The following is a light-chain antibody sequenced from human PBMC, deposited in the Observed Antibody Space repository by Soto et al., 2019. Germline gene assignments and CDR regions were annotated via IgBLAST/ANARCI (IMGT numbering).Light chain of an antibody. Sequence: EMVLAQSASTLSLSPGERATHSCRASQSVSSSYLAWYQQKPGQAPRLLIYGASSRATGIPDRFSGSGSGTDFTLTISRLEPEDFAVYYCQQYGSSSWTFGQGTKVDIK. CDR3: QQYGSSSWT. CDR1: QSVSSSY. V-gene: IGKV3-20*01. J-gene: IGKJ1*01. CDR2: GAS.